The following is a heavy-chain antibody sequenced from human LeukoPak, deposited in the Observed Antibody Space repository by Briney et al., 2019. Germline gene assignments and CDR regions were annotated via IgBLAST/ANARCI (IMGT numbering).Heavy chain of an antibody. J-gene: IGHJ3*02. V-gene: IGHV3-48*02. D-gene: IGHD3-22*01. Sequence: GGSLRLSCAASGFTFSSYSMNWVRQAPGKGLEWVSYISSSSSTIYYADSVKGRFTISRDNAKKSLYLQMNSLSDEDTAVYYCARDNPYYYDSSGYDAFDIWGQGTMVTVSS. CDR3: ARDNPYYYDSSGYDAFDI. CDR2: ISSSSSTI. CDR1: GFTFSSYS.